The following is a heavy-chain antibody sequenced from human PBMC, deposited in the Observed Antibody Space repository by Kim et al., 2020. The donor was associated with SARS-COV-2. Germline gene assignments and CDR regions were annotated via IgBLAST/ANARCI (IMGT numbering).Heavy chain of an antibody. V-gene: IGHV3-23*01. D-gene: IGHD6-19*01. CDR2: ISRTGRPT. CDR3: AKKYGSRSPYYFGS. Sequence: GGSLRLSCAASGFAFNDYAMHWVRQAPGKGLEWVSLISRTGRPTFYADSVKGRFAISRDNSKNTLFLQMNSLRAEDTAIYYCAKKYGSRSPYYFGSWGQGTLGTVSS. J-gene: IGHJ4*02. CDR1: GFAFNDYA.